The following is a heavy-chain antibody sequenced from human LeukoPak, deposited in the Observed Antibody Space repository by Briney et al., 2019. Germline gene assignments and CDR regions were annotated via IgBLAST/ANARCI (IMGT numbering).Heavy chain of an antibody. V-gene: IGHV1-2*02. J-gene: IGHJ4*02. CDR3: ARARGVGPSGGSDY. CDR2: INPNSGGT. CDR1: GYTFTGYY. Sequence: GASVKVSCKASGYTFTGYYMHWVRQAPGQGLEWMGWINPNSGGTNSAQKFQGRVTMTRDTSISTAYMELSSLKSDDTAVYYCARARGVGPSGGSDYWGQGTLVTVSS. D-gene: IGHD2-15*01.